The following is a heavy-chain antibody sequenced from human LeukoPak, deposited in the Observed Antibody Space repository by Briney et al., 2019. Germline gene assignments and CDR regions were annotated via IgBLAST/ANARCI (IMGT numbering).Heavy chain of an antibody. CDR3: AKRGHYDSSNSYAPFDH. V-gene: IGHV3-23*01. Sequence: PGGSLRLSCAASGFTFSSYAMSWVRQAPGKGLEWVSAFTGSSGRTYYADSVEGRFTISRDNSKKTLSLQMNSLRAEDTAVYYCAKRGHYDSSNSYAPFDHWGQGTLVTVSS. D-gene: IGHD3-22*01. CDR1: GFTFSSYA. J-gene: IGHJ4*02. CDR2: FTGSSGRT.